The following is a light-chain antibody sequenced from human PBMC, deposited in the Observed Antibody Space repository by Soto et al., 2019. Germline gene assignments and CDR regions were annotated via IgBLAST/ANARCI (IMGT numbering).Light chain of an antibody. J-gene: IGKJ1*01. V-gene: IGKV3-20*01. CDR1: QSVSSSY. CDR3: QQYGSSPPQT. CDR2: GAS. Sequence: EIVLTQSPGTLSLSPGERATLSCRASQSVSSSYLAWYQQKPGQAPRLLIYGASSRATGIPDRFSGSGSGTDFTLTINRLEPEDFAVYYCQQYGSSPPQTFGQGTKVEIK.